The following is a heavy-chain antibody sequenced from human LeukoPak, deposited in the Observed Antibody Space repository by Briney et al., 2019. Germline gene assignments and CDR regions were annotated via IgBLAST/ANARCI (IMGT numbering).Heavy chain of an antibody. V-gene: IGHV1-2*02. Sequence: ASVKVSCKASGYTFTGYYMHWVRQAPGQGLEWMGWINPNSGGTNYAQKFQGRVTMTRDTSISTAYMELSRLRSDDTAVYYCAREKSSSWYLIYYYYGMDVWGQGTTVTVSS. CDR1: GYTFTGYY. D-gene: IGHD6-13*01. CDR2: INPNSGGT. J-gene: IGHJ6*02. CDR3: AREKSSSWYLIYYYYGMDV.